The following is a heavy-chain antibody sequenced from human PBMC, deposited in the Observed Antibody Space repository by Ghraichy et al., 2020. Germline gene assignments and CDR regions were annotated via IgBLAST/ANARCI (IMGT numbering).Heavy chain of an antibody. D-gene: IGHD6-13*01. Sequence: GGSLRLSCAASGFTFSSYWMSWVRQAPGKGMEWVANIKQDGSEKYYVDSVKGRRTISRDNAKNSLYLQMNSLRAEDTAVYYCAREQAAAGTGWFDPWCQGTLDTVTS. V-gene: IGHV3-7*01. CDR1: GFTFSSYW. CDR2: IKQDGSEK. J-gene: IGHJ5*02. CDR3: AREQAAAGTGWFDP.